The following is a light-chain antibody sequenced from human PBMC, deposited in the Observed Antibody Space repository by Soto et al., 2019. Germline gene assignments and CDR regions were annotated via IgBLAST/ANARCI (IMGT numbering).Light chain of an antibody. V-gene: IGKV3-20*01. CDR3: QVYGSSPKT. Sequence: EIVFTQSPGTLSLSPGERATLSCRASQSVTSNYLAWYQQKPGQAPSRLIYGASSRATGISDRFSGSGSGTDFTLSISRLEPEDFAVYYCQVYGSSPKTFGQGTKVDIK. CDR1: QSVTSNY. CDR2: GAS. J-gene: IGKJ1*01.